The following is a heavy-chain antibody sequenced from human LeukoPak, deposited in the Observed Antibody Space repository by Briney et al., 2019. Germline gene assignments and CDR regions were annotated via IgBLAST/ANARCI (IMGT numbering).Heavy chain of an antibody. V-gene: IGHV3-30-3*01. CDR3: AREGYYGSGSPPSLYFDY. CDR1: GFTFRSYV. J-gene: IGHJ4*02. D-gene: IGHD3-10*01. CDR2: TSSDLNVK. Sequence: GGSLRLSCAASGFTFRSYVIHWVRQAPGKGLEWVAVTSSDLNVKLYADSVKGRFTIPRDNSRSTLYLQMNSLRPEDTAIYYCAREGYYGSGSPPSLYFDYWGQGTLVTVSS.